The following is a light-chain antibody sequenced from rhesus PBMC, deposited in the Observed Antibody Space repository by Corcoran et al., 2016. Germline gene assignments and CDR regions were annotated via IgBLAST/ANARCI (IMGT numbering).Light chain of an antibody. J-gene: IGKJ2*01. CDR2: KAS. Sequence: DIQMTQSPSSLSASVGDTVTITCRASQSISSWLDWYQQKPGKAPKLLIYKASSLQSGVPSRFSGRGSGTDFTLTISSLQPEDCATYYCLQYSSSPYSFGQGTKVEIK. CDR3: LQYSSSPYS. CDR1: QSISSW. V-gene: IGKV1-22*01.